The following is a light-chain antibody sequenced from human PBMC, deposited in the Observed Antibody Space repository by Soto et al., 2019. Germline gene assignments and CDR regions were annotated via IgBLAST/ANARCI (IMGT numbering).Light chain of an antibody. V-gene: IGKV1-39*01. CDR1: QRFDTY. Sequence: DIQMTQSPSSLSASVGDSVTITCRASQRFDTYVNWYQQKPGKAPNLLISAASNLQSAVRSRFRGSGSGTDFTLTINSLQPEDFASYYCQQSYRVPYTFGQGTKLEIK. CDR2: AAS. CDR3: QQSYRVPYT. J-gene: IGKJ2*01.